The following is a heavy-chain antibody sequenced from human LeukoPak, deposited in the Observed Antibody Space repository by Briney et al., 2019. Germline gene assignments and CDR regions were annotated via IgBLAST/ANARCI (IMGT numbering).Heavy chain of an antibody. CDR1: GFTVSSNY. V-gene: IGHV3-23*01. CDR3: AKTRGAYYYFDY. Sequence: GGSLRLSCAASGFTVSSNYMSWVRQAPGKGLEWVSAITGSGDYTDYADSVKGRFTISRDNSKNTLYLQMNSLRAEDTAVYYCAKTRGAYYYFDYWGQGTLVAVSS. D-gene: IGHD3-10*01. CDR2: ITGSGDYT. J-gene: IGHJ4*02.